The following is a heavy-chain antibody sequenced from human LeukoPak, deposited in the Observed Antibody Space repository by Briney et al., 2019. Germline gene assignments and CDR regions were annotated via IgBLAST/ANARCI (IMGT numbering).Heavy chain of an antibody. CDR1: GYTFTSYG. CDR3: ARDRGYGDHTFDY. D-gene: IGHD4-17*01. V-gene: IGHV1-69*13. CDR2: IIPIFGTA. Sequence: GTSVKVSCKASGYTFTSYGISWVRQAPGQGLEWMGGIIPIFGTANYAQKFQGRVTITADESTSTAYMELSSLRSEDTAVYYCARDRGYGDHTFDYWGQGTLVTVSS. J-gene: IGHJ4*02.